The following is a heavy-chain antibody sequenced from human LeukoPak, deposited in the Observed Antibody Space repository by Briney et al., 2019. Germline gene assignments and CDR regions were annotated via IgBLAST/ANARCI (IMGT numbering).Heavy chain of an antibody. V-gene: IGHV4-59*08. D-gene: IGHD1-7*01. Sequence: PSETLSLTCTVSGGSISSYYWSWIRQPPGKGLEWIGYIYYSGSTNYNPSLKSRVTISVDTSKNQFSLKLSSVTAADTAVYYCARAPRDPANFDDAFDIWGQGTMVTVSS. CDR3: ARAPRDPANFDDAFDI. CDR1: GGSISSYY. CDR2: IYYSGST. J-gene: IGHJ3*02.